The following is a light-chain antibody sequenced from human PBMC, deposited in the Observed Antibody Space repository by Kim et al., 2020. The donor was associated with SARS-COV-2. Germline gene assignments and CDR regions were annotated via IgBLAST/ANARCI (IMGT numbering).Light chain of an antibody. CDR3: QQYNNWPPL. CDR1: QSVSSN. Sequence: ELVVTQSPATLSVSPGERATLSCRASQSVSSNLAWYQQKPGQAPRLLIYGASTRATGIPARFSGSGSGTEFTLTISSLQSEDFAVYYCQQYNNWPPLFGQGTQVDIK. CDR2: GAS. V-gene: IGKV3-15*01. J-gene: IGKJ1*01.